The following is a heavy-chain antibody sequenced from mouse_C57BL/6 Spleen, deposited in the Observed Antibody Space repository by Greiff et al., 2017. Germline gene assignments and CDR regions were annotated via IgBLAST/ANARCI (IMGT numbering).Heavy chain of an antibody. Sequence: QVQLKESGPELVKPGASVKISCKASGYAFSSSWMNWVKQRPGKGLEWIGRIYPGDGDTNYNGKFKGKATLTADKSSSTAYMQLSSLTSEDSAVYFCASPHPQLVYFDYWGQGTTLTVSS. V-gene: IGHV1-82*01. CDR2: IYPGDGDT. CDR1: GYAFSSSW. CDR3: ASPHPQLVYFDY. D-gene: IGHD4-1*02. J-gene: IGHJ2*01.